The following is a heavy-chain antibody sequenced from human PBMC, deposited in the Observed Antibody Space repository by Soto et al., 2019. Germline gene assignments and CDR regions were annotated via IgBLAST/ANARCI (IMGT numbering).Heavy chain of an antibody. D-gene: IGHD1-26*01. J-gene: IGHJ6*02. Sequence: EVQLLESGGGSVQPGESLRLSCAASRIIFSAYAMSWVRQAPGKGLEWVAFISGTSGRTYYADSVKDRFTISRDNSKNTLYLQMNSLRAEDTAVYYCAKGDWEKAAWDQGTTISVSS. CDR1: RIIFSAYA. CDR3: AKGDWEKAA. V-gene: IGHV3-23*01. CDR2: ISGTSGRT.